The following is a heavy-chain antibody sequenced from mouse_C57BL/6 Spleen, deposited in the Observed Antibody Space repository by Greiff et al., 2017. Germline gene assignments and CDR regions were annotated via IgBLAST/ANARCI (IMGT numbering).Heavy chain of an antibody. Sequence: EVQRVESGGGLVKPGGSLKLSCAASGFTFSSYAMSWVRQTPEKRLEWVATISDGGSYTYYPDNVKGRFTISRDNAKNNLYLQMSHLKSEDTAMYYCARDLYYDYDGYFDYWGQGTTLTVSS. V-gene: IGHV5-4*01. CDR2: ISDGGSYT. CDR1: GFTFSSYA. CDR3: ARDLYYDYDGYFDY. J-gene: IGHJ2*01. D-gene: IGHD2-4*01.